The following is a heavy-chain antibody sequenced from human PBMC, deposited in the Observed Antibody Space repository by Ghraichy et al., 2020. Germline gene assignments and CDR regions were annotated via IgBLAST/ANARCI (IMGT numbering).Heavy chain of an antibody. CDR3: ARGATVVRFFYYDGMDV. CDR1: GFTLSGYS. V-gene: IGHV3-48*02. Sequence: GGSLNISCVGSGFTLSGYSMNWVRQSPGKGLEWVAYITSSGRTISYADSVKGRFTISRDNAQNSLYLQMNSLRDEDTALYYCARGATVVRFFYYDGMDVWGQGTTVTVSS. CDR2: ITSSGRTI. D-gene: IGHD4-23*01. J-gene: IGHJ6*01.